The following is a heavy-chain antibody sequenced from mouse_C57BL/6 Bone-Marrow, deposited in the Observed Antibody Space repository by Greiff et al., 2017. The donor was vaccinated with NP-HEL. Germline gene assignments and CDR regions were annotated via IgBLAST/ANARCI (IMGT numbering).Heavy chain of an antibody. D-gene: IGHD1-1*01. CDR1: GYAFTHSL. J-gene: IGHJ2*01. CDR3: ARFYYGSSYFDY. V-gene: IGHV1-54*01. CDR2: INNGSGGI. Sequence: VQLQQSGAELVRPGTSVKVSCTASGYAFTHSLIEWVKQRPGQGLEWIGGINNGSGGINYNEKFKGKATLTADKSSSTAYMQLSSLTSEDSAVYFCARFYYGSSYFDYWGQGTTLTVSS.